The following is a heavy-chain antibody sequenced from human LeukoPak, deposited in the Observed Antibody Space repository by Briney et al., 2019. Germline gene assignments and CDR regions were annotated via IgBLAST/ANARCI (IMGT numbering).Heavy chain of an antibody. J-gene: IGHJ6*03. CDR1: GGSISSYY. CDR3: ARFSRLWFGEFHYYMDV. CDR2: IYYSGST. D-gene: IGHD3-10*01. Sequence: SETLSLTCTVSGGSISSYYWSWIRQPPGKGLEWIGYIYYSGSTNYNPSLKSRVTISVDTSKNQFSLKLSSVTAADTAVYYCARFSRLWFGEFHYYMDVWGKGTTVTVSS. V-gene: IGHV4-59*01.